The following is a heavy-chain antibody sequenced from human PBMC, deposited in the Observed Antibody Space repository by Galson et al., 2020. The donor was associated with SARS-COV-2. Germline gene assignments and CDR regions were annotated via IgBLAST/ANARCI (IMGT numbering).Heavy chain of an antibody. Sequence: SETLSLPCTVSGGSISSSSYYWGWIRQPPGKGLEWIGSIYYSGSTYYNPSLKSRVTISVDTSKNQFSLKLSSVTAADTAVYYCATEEVNGGKGYYYYYGMDVWGQGTTVTVSS. V-gene: IGHV4-39*01. CDR3: ATEEVNGGKGYYYYYGMDV. J-gene: IGHJ6*02. CDR2: IYYSGST. D-gene: IGHD2-15*01. CDR1: GGSISSSSYY.